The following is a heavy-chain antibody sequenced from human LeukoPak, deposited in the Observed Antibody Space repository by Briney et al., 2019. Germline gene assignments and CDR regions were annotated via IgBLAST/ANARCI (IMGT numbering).Heavy chain of an antibody. CDR1: GGSFSGYY. CDR3: ARGDGGASGGMDV. D-gene: IGHD4-23*01. V-gene: IGHV4-34*01. J-gene: IGHJ6*02. Sequence: KSSETLSLTCAVYGGSFSGYYWSWIRQPPGKGLEWIGEINHSGSTNYNPSLKSRVTISVDTSKNQFSLKLSSVTAADTAVYYCARGDGGASGGMDVWGQGTTVTVSS. CDR2: INHSGST.